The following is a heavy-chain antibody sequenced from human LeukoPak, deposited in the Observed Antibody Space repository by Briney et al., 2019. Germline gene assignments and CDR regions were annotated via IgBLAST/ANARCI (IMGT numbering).Heavy chain of an antibody. CDR1: GFTFSSYA. CDR3: AKAPSNYYGSGSYFFY. J-gene: IGHJ4*02. Sequence: GGSLRLSCAASGFTFSSYAMSWVRQAPGKGLEWVSAISGSGGSTYYADSVKGRFTISRDNSKNTLYLQMNSLRAEDTAVYYCAKAPSNYYGSGSYFFYWGQGTLVTVSS. CDR2: ISGSGGST. D-gene: IGHD3-10*01. V-gene: IGHV3-23*01.